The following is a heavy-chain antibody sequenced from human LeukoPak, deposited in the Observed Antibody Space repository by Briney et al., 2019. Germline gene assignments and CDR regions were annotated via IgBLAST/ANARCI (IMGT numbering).Heavy chain of an antibody. CDR1: GFSLSNAW. Sequence: GGSLRLSCAASGFSLSNAWMSWVRQAPGKGLEWVGRIKSKTDGETTDYVAPVKGRFNISRDDSKNTLYLQMNSLKTEDTAVYYCATEIRWELVPERGYGGQGILVTVSA. V-gene: IGHV3-15*01. CDR3: ATEIRWELVPERGY. J-gene: IGHJ4*02. D-gene: IGHD1-26*01. CDR2: IKSKTDGETT.